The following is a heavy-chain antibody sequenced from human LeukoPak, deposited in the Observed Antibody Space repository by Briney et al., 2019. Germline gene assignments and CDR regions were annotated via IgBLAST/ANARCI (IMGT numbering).Heavy chain of an antibody. V-gene: IGHV3-23*01. D-gene: IGHD3-9*01. CDR2: ISGSGGST. J-gene: IGHJ4*02. CDR3: AKDGLRYFDWLLSAFDY. Sequence: GGSLRLSRAASGFTFSSYAMSWVRQAPGKGLEWVSAISGSGGSTYYADSVKGRFTISRDNSKNTLYLQMNSLRAEDTAVYYCAKDGLRYFDWLLSAFDYWGQGTLVTVSS. CDR1: GFTFSSYA.